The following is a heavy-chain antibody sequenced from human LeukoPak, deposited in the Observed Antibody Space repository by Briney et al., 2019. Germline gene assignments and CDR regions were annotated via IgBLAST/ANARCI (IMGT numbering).Heavy chain of an antibody. CDR1: GFTFEDYA. CDR3: AKESGSSWKDFDY. CDR2: INWNSGQI. J-gene: IGHJ4*02. V-gene: IGHV3-9*01. Sequence: GRSLRLSCAASGFTFEDYAMHWVRQAPGKGLEWVSGINWNSGQIDYADSVKGRFTVSRDNAKNSLYLQMNSLRAEDTALYYCAKESGSSWKDFDYWGQGTLVTVSS. D-gene: IGHD6-13*01.